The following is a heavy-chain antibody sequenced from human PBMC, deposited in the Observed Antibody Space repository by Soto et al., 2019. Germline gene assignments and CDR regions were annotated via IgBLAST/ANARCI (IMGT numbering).Heavy chain of an antibody. CDR1: GFTFDDYA. CDR3: AKDILAGYGDYPLYYYGMDV. V-gene: IGHV3-43D*03. Sequence: GGSLRLSCAASGFTFDDYAMHWVRQAPGKGLEWVSLISWDGGSTYYADSVKGRFTISRDNSKNSLYLQMNSLRAEDTALYYCAKDILAGYGDYPLYYYGMDVWGQGTTVTVSS. CDR2: ISWDGGST. D-gene: IGHD4-17*01. J-gene: IGHJ6*02.